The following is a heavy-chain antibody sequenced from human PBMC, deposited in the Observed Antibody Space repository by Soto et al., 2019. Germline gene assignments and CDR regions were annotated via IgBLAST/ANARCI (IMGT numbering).Heavy chain of an antibody. V-gene: IGHV3-30-3*01. J-gene: IGHJ6*02. CDR3: ARESSGWYRGGDYYGMDV. CDR2: ISYDGSNK. CDR1: GFTFSSYA. D-gene: IGHD6-19*01. Sequence: GGSLRLSCAASGFTFSSYAMHWVRQAPGKGLEWVAVISYDGSNKYYADSVKGRFTISRDNSKNTLYLQMNSLRAEDTAVYYCARESSGWYRGGDYYGMDVWGQGTTVTVSS.